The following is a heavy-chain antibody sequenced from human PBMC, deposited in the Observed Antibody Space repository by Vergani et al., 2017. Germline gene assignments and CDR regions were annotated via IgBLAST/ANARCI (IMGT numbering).Heavy chain of an antibody. CDR2: IIPIFGTA. Sequence: QVQLVQSGAEVKQPGSSVTVSCKASGGTFSSYAISWVRQAPGQGLEWMGRIIPIFGTANYAQRFQGRVTLTADKSTSTAYLELSSLGSDDTAVYYCAEGTGDYFDYWGQGTLVTVSS. J-gene: IGHJ4*02. CDR3: AEGTGDYFDY. CDR1: GGTFSSYA. D-gene: IGHD2-8*02. V-gene: IGHV1-69*14.